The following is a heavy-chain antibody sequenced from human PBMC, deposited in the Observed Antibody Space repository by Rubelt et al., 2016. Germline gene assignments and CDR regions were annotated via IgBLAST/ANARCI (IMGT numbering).Heavy chain of an antibody. D-gene: IGHD3-3*01. V-gene: IGHV3-23*01. CDR2: TSGDGKNK. J-gene: IGHJ3*02. CDR1: GFVFSSYD. CDR3: AREALVIYDFWSAGLGEAFDI. Sequence: ASGFVFSSYDMSWVRQAPGKGLEWVSVTSGDGKNKYYADSVRVRFTISRDNSKHQRYLQMNSLRAEDPAVYYCAREALVIYDFWSAGLGEAFDIWGQGTMVTVSS.